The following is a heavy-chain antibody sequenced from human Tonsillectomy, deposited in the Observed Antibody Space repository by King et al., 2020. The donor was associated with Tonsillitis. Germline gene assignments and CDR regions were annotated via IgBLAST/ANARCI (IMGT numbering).Heavy chain of an antibody. CDR2: ISGSGGST. CDR3: AKGPVVDFWSGYYLYYFDY. D-gene: IGHD3-3*01. Sequence: VQLVESGGGLVQPGGSLRLSCAASGFTFSSYAMSWVRQAPGKGLEWGSAISGSGGSTYYADSVKGRFTISRDNSKNTLYLPMNSLRAEDTAVYYCAKGPVVDFWSGYYLYYFDYWGQGTLVTVSS. CDR1: GFTFSSYA. J-gene: IGHJ4*02. V-gene: IGHV3-23*04.